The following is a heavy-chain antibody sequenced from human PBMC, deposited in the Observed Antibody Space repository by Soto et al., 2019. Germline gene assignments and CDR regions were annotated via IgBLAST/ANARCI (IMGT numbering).Heavy chain of an antibody. CDR2: IKSQIDGGTT. CDR3: TTLPYCTNGVCYHPDAPYFDY. V-gene: IGHV3-15*01. J-gene: IGHJ4*02. CDR1: GFTFSNAW. D-gene: IGHD2-8*01. Sequence: PGGSLRLSCAASGFTFSNAWMSWVRQAPGKRLEWVGRIKSQIDGGTTDYVAPVKGRFTISRDDSKNTLYLQMSSLKTEDTAVYYCTTLPYCTNGVCYHPDAPYFDYWGQGTLVTVSS.